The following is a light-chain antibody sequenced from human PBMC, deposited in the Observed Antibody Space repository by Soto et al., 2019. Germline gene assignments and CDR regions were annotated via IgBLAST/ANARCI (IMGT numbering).Light chain of an antibody. Sequence: EIVLTQSPATLSLSPGERATLSCRASQSVSSYLAWYQQKPGQAPRLLIYDASNRATGIPARFSGSGSGTDFTLTISSIETEDFAVYYCQQRSSWPRAFGQGTKVDIK. CDR2: DAS. J-gene: IGKJ1*01. CDR1: QSVSSY. V-gene: IGKV3-11*01. CDR3: QQRSSWPRA.